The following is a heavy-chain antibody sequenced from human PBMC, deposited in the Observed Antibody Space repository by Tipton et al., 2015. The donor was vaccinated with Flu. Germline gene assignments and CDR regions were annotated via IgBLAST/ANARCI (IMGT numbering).Heavy chain of an antibody. CDR1: GVSISRFY. CDR2: IYSSENT. Sequence: TLSLTCSVSGVSISRFYWGWVRQPPGKGLERIGYIYSSENTNYNPSLKSRVTMSVDTSKNHFSLKLSSVTAADTAMYYCARVDSGTYSTYYYSYYYMDVWGKGTTATVSS. CDR3: ARVDSGTYSTYYYSYYYMDV. D-gene: IGHD1-26*01. V-gene: IGHV4-59*01. J-gene: IGHJ6*03.